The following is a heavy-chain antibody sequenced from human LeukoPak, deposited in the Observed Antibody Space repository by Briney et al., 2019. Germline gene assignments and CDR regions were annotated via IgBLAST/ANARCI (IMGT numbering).Heavy chain of an antibody. Sequence: GGSLRLSCVASGFPFSSYWMTWVRQAPGKGREWVANIKQDGSKKSYVDSVKGRFTISRDNAKNSLYLQMNSLRAEDTAIYYCVRRGGSDGWGAFDIWGQGTVVTVSS. J-gene: IGHJ3*02. CDR2: IKQDGSKK. D-gene: IGHD5-24*01. CDR1: GFPFSSYW. V-gene: IGHV3-7*01. CDR3: VRRGGSDGWGAFDI.